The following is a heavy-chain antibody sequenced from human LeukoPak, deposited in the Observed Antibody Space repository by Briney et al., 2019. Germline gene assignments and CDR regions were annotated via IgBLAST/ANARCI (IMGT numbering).Heavy chain of an antibody. Sequence: PGGSLRLSCAASGFTFSSYAMSWVRQAPGKGLEWVSAISGGGGSTYYADSVKGRFTISRDNSKNTLYLQMNSLRAEDTAVYYCAKDWGIVVVPAASNDPGIAAAGFDYWGQGTLVTVSS. D-gene: IGHD2-2*01. CDR2: ISGGGGST. CDR3: AKDWGIVVVPAASNDPGIAAAGFDY. J-gene: IGHJ4*02. V-gene: IGHV3-23*01. CDR1: GFTFSSYA.